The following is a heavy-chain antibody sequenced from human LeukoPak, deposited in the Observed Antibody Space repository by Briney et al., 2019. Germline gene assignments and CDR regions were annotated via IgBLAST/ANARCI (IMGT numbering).Heavy chain of an antibody. V-gene: IGHV3-23*01. D-gene: IGHD3-22*01. CDR3: AKSNGYGLIDI. Sequence: GGSLRLSCAASGFTFSSYGLSWVRQAPRKGLEWVSAIRGSGVNAYYADSVRGRFTISRDNSKNTLYLQMNSLRAEDTAVYYCAKSNGYGLIDIWGQGTMVTVSS. J-gene: IGHJ3*02. CDR2: IRGSGVNA. CDR1: GFTFSSYG.